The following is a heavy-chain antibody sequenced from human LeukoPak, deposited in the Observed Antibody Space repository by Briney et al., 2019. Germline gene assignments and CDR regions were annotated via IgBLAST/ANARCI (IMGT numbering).Heavy chain of an antibody. CDR2: IYYSGST. CDR3: ARELDSSSWTDY. V-gene: IGHV4-39*02. CDR1: GGSISSSSYY. Sequence: PSETLSLTCTVSGGSISSSSYYWGWIRQPPGKGLEWIESIYYSGSTYYNPSLKSRVTISVDTSKNQFSLKLSAVTAADTAVYYCARELDSSSWTDYWGQRTLVTVSS. J-gene: IGHJ4*02. D-gene: IGHD6-13*01.